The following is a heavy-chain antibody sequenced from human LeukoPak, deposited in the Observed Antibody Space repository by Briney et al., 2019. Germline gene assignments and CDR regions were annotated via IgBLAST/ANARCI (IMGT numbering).Heavy chain of an antibody. Sequence: GGSLRLSCTTSGFAFDDFAMSWVRQPAGKGLEWVGFIRRRAYGGAAEYAASVKGRFIISRDDSKGAAYLQMNSLKTEDTAVYYCSRNGLVDFDYWGQGSRVIVSP. CDR3: SRNGLVDFDY. V-gene: IGHV3-49*04. CDR1: GFAFDDFA. J-gene: IGHJ4*02. CDR2: IRRRAYGGAA.